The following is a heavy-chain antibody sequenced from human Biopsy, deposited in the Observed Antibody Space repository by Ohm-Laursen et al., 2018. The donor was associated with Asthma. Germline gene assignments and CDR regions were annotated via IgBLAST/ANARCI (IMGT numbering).Heavy chain of an antibody. D-gene: IGHD3-16*01. CDR2: ISNSSSYI. CDR3: AREGGADYYYYGMDV. CDR1: GFTVSSNY. Sequence: SLRLSCAASGFTVSSNYMSWVRQAPGKGLEWVSSISNSSSYIYYADSVKGRFTISRDNAKNSLYLQMNSLRAEDTAVYYCAREGGADYYYYGMDVWGQGTTVTVSS. J-gene: IGHJ6*02. V-gene: IGHV3-21*01.